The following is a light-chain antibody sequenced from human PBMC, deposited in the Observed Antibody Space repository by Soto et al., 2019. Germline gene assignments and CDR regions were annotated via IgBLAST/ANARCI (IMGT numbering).Light chain of an antibody. CDR1: QSISSY. CDR3: QQRSNWPPLT. V-gene: IGKV3-11*01. J-gene: IGKJ4*01. Sequence: EIVMTQSPATLSVSPGETATLSCRASQSISSYLAWYQQKPGQAPRLLIYDASNRATGIPARFSGSGSGTDFTLTISSLEPEDFAVYYCQQRSNWPPLTFGGGTKVDIK. CDR2: DAS.